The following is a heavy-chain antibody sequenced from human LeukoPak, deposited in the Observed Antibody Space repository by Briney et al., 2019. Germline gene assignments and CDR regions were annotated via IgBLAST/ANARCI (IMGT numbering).Heavy chain of an antibody. CDR2: FDPEDGET. J-gene: IGHJ4*02. Sequence: ASVKVSCKVSGYTLTELSMHWVRQAPGKGLEWMGGFDPEDGETIYAQKFQGRVTMTEDTSTDTAYMELSSLRSEDTAVYYRATGFLDYGDFTDYWGQGTLVTVSS. D-gene: IGHD4-17*01. V-gene: IGHV1-24*01. CDR3: ATGFLDYGDFTDY. CDR1: GYTLTELS.